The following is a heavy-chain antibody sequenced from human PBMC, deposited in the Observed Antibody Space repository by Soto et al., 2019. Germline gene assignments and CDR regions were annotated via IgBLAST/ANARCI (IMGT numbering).Heavy chain of an antibody. V-gene: IGHV2-5*02. D-gene: IGHD6-19*01. Sequence: QITLKESGPTLVKPTQTLTLTCTFSGFSLSTSGVGVGWIRQPPGKALEWLALIYWDDDKRYSPSLKSRLTITKDTSKKQVDLTMTNMDPVDTSTYYCAHTIAQQWLVLCSSPYFDYWGQGTLVTVSS. CDR3: AHTIAQQWLVLCSSPYFDY. CDR1: GFSLSTSGVG. CDR2: IYWDDDK. J-gene: IGHJ4*02.